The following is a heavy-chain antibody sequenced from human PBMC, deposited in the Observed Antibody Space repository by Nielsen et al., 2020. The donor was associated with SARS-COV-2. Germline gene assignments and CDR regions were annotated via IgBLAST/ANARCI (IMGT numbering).Heavy chain of an antibody. D-gene: IGHD3-9*01. CDR3: ARESMPALRYFDWLPSLDFDY. J-gene: IGHJ4*02. V-gene: IGHV4-59*01. CDR2: IYSGGST. Sequence: WIRQPPGKGLEWIGYIYSGGSTNYNPSLKSRVTISMDTSKNQFSLNLNSVTAEDTAVYYCARESMPALRYFDWLPSLDFDYWGQGTLVTVSS.